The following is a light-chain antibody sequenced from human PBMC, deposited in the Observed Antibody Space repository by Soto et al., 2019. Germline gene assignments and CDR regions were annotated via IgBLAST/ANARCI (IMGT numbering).Light chain of an antibody. CDR1: SSNIGAGYD. CDR3: QAYDSSLSGSV. J-gene: IGLJ2*01. CDR2: GNS. V-gene: IGLV1-40*01. Sequence: QSVLTQPPSVSGAPGQRVTISCTGSSSNIGAGYDVHWYQQLPGTAPMLRIYGNSKRPAGVPDRFSGSTSGTSASLAITGLQAEDEADYYCQAYDSSLSGSVFGGGTKLTVL.